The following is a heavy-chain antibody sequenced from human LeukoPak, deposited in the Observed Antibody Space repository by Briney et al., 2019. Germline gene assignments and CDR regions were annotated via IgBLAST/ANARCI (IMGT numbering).Heavy chain of an antibody. J-gene: IGHJ4*02. CDR2: IKQDGSEK. V-gene: IGHV3-7*01. D-gene: IGHD3-22*01. CDR3: ARTRITMIVGLASRFDY. CDR1: GFTFSSYW. Sequence: TGGSLRLSCAASGFTFSSYWMSWVRQAPGKELEWVANIKQDGSEKYYVDSVKGRFTISRDNAKNSLYLQMNSLRAEDTAVYYCARTRITMIVGLASRFDYWGQGSLVTVSS.